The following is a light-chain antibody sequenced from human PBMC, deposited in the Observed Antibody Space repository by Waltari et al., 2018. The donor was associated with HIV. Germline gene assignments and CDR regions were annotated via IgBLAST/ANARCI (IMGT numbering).Light chain of an antibody. J-gene: IGLJ2*01. V-gene: IGLV1-44*01. Sequence: QSVLTQSPSASGTPGQRVTISCSGSISNIGGNTVSWYQHLPGTAPKLLLYSNNQRPSGVPDRFSGSKSGTSASLASSGLQSEDEADYYCAAWDANLNGRLFGGGTKLTVL. CDR3: AAWDANLNGRL. CDR1: ISNIGGNT. CDR2: SNN.